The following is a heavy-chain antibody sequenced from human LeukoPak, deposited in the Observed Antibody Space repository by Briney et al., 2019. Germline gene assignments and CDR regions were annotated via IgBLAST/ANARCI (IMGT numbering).Heavy chain of an antibody. Sequence: SETLSLTCTVSGGSISNYVWSWIRQPPGKGLEWIGNIYYSGSANYNPSLESRVIISVDTSKNQFSLKLSPVTAADTAVYYCARVGVDYSGNIIKYFFDYWGQGTLVTVSS. V-gene: IGHV4-59*01. CDR1: GGSISNYV. D-gene: IGHD4-23*01. CDR3: ARVGVDYSGNIIKYFFDY. CDR2: IYYSGSA. J-gene: IGHJ4*02.